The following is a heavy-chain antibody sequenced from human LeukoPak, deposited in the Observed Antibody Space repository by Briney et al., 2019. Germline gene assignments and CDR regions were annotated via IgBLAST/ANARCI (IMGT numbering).Heavy chain of an antibody. CDR1: GFTFSSYG. D-gene: IGHD1-26*01. J-gene: IGHJ4*02. Sequence: PGGSLRLSCAASGFTFSSYGMHWVRQAPARGLEWVSFIFYDGSNKYYADSVKGRFTISRDNSKNTLYLQMNSLRAEDTAVYYCARRWANSGNYYGLLDYWGQGILVTVSS. V-gene: IGHV3-30*19. CDR2: IFYDGSNK. CDR3: ARRWANSGNYYGLLDY.